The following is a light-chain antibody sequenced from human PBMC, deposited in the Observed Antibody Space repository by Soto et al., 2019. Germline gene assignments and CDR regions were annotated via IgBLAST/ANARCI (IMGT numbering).Light chain of an antibody. V-gene: IGKV3-11*01. Sequence: EIVLTQSPATLSLSPGERATLSCRASQSVGGFLAWYQQRSGQTPRLLIYDASKRAPGIPARFSGIGSGTDFTLTISRLEPEDFAVYYCQHRSNWLGTFGPGTKV. J-gene: IGKJ3*01. CDR3: QHRSNWLGT. CDR1: QSVGGF. CDR2: DAS.